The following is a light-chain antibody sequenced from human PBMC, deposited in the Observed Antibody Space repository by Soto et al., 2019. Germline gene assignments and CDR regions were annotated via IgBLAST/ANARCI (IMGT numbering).Light chain of an antibody. CDR1: QSLLHSNVYNY. V-gene: IGKV2-28*01. CDR2: LGS. Sequence: DIVMTQSPLSLPVTPGEPASISCRSSQSLLHSNVYNYLHWYLQKPGQSPQLLIYLGSNRASGVPDRFSGSGSGTDFTLKISRVEAEDVGVYYCMQTLRTLYTFGQGTKLEIK. CDR3: MQTLRTLYT. J-gene: IGKJ2*01.